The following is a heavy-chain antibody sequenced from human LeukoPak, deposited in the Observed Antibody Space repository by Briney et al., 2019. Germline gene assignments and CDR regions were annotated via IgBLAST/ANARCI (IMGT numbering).Heavy chain of an antibody. D-gene: IGHD2-15*01. V-gene: IGHV3-23*01. CDR3: ANYRLATTPSFDY. J-gene: IGHJ4*02. Sequence: GGSLRLSCAASGFTFSSYAMSWVRQAPGKGLEWVSAISGSGGSTYYADSVKGRFTISRDSSKHTVSLQMNSLRAEDTAVYYCANYRLATTPSFDYWGQGTLVTVSS. CDR1: GFTFSSYA. CDR2: ISGSGGST.